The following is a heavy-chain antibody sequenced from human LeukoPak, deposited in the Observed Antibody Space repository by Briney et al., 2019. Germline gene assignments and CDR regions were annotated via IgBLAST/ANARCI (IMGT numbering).Heavy chain of an antibody. CDR1: GGSISGHY. CDR2: IWTSGIT. CDR3: ARQAQDGSDNYFDP. V-gene: IGHV4-4*09. J-gene: IGHJ5*02. Sequence: SETLSLTCTVSGGSISGHYWGWIRQSPGRGLEWIGNIWTSGITKYNPSLNSRVSISIDTSKNQFPLKVSSMTAADTAVYYCARQAQDGSDNYFDPWGQGTLVTVSS. D-gene: IGHD1-14*01.